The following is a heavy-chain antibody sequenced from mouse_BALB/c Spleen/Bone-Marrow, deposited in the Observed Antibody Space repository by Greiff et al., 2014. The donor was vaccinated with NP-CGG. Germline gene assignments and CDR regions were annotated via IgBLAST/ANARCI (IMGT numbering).Heavy chain of an antibody. CDR1: GYAFTNYL. Sequence: QVQLQQSGAELVRPGTAVNVSCKASGYAFTNYLIEWVKQRPGQGLEWIGVINPGSGGANYNEKFKGKATLTADKSSSTAYMQLSSLTSDDSAVYFCARLGRYYFDYWGQGTTLTVSS. CDR2: INPGSGGA. J-gene: IGHJ2*01. V-gene: IGHV1-54*01. CDR3: ARLGRYYFDY.